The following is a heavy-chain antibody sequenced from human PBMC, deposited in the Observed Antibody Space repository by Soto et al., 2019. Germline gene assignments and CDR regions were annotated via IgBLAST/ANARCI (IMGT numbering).Heavy chain of an antibody. V-gene: IGHV4-39*01. CDR2: IYYSGST. CDR1: GGSISSSSCY. CDR3: ARLTVEEGDGYYYYGLDV. D-gene: IGHD2-21*02. Sequence: QLQLQESGPGLVKPSEPLSLTCTVSGGSISSSSCYWGWIRQPPGKGLEWIGSIYYSGSTYYNPSLTSRVTISVDTSKSRFSLKLSSVTAADTAVNYWARLTVEEGDGYYYYGLDVWGQGTTVTVSS. J-gene: IGHJ6*02.